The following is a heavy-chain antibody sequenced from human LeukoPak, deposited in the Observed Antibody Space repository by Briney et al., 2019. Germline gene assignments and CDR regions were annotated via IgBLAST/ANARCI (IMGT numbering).Heavy chain of an antibody. CDR2: INPDSGGT. CDR1: GYTFSDYY. Sequence: ASVKVSCKASGYTFSDYYMHWVRQAPGQGLEWMGWINPDSGGTEYAQKFQDRVTMTSDTSISTAYMELSRLRSDDTAVYYCARDHLLFRQPPNWFDPWGQGTLVTVSS. CDR3: ARDHLLFRQPPNWFDP. V-gene: IGHV1-2*02. J-gene: IGHJ5*02. D-gene: IGHD1-14*01.